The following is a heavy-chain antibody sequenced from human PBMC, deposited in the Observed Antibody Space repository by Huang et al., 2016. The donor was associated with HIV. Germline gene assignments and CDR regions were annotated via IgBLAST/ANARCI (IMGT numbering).Heavy chain of an antibody. J-gene: IGHJ4*02. CDR3: VIMDDYFDY. V-gene: IGHV3-9*01. Sequence: VQLVESGGGLVQPGWSLSLSCAASGFAFSQYAVPWVRQSPGKGLEWVSGIGGNSGDSAYAASVRGRFVISRDNAKKSLYLKMNGLRLEDTALYFCVIMDDYFDYWGQGVLVGVSS. CDR1: GFAFSQYA. CDR2: IGGNSGDS. D-gene: IGHD2-8*01.